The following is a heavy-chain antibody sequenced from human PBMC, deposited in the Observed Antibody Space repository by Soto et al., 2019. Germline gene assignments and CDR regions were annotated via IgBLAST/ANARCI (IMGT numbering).Heavy chain of an antibody. CDR2: INAGNGNT. CDR3: ARAGHYGDYIFDY. CDR1: GYTFTSYA. J-gene: IGHJ4*02. V-gene: IGHV1-3*01. Sequence: QVQLVQSGAEVKKPGASVKVSCKASGYTFTSYAMHWVRQAPGQRLEWMGWINAGNGNTKYSQKYQGRVTITRDTSGSTAYMALSSLRSEDTAVYYCARAGHYGDYIFDYWGQGTLVTVSS. D-gene: IGHD4-17*01.